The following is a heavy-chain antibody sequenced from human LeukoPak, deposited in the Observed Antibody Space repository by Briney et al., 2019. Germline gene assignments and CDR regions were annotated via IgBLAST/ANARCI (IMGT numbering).Heavy chain of an antibody. V-gene: IGHV4-39*01. CDR1: GDYITTTNYY. CDR2: VFYSGTT. Sequence: SETLSLTCNVSGDYITTTNYYWAWIRQPPGKGLEWIASVFYSGTTYYNPSLKSRVVISMDTSRKQISLRLSSVAAADTAIYYCARRSRLYKHETTGYHDSWGQGTLVTVSS. CDR3: ARRSRLYKHETTGYHDS. D-gene: IGHD3-9*01. J-gene: IGHJ4*02.